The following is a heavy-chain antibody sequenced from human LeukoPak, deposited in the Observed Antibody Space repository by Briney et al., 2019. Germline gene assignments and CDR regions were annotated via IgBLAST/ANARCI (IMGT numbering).Heavy chain of an antibody. CDR1: GGSFSGYY. V-gene: IGHV4-34*01. J-gene: IGHJ6*03. CDR2: INHSGST. CDR3: PSARELLIRHYSYMDV. Sequence: SETLSLTCAVYGGSFSGYYWSWIRQPPGKGLEWIGEINHSGSTNYNPSLKSRVTISVDTSKNQFSLKLSSVTAADTAVYYCPSARELLIRHYSYMDVWGKGTTVTVSS. D-gene: IGHD1-26*01.